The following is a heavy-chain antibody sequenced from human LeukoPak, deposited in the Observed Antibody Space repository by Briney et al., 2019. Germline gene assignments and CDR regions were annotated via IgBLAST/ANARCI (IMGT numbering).Heavy chain of an antibody. CDR3: ARREMATIDFDY. CDR2: IYPGDSDI. D-gene: IGHD5-24*01. V-gene: IGHV5-51*01. J-gene: IGHJ4*02. Sequence: GESLQISCKGSGYSFTTYWIAWVRQMPGKGLEWMGIIYPGDSDIRYSPSFQGQVTISADKSISTAYLQWSSLKASDTAMYYCARREMATIDFDYWGQGTLVTVSS. CDR1: GYSFTTYW.